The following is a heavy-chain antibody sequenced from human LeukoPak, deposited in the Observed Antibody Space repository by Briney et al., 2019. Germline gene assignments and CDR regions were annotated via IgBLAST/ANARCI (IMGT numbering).Heavy chain of an antibody. D-gene: IGHD6-19*01. CDR2: ITGSGDGT. J-gene: IGHJ4*02. V-gene: IGHV3-23*01. Sequence: GGTLRLSCAASGFTFSTYAMTWVRQAPGKGLEWVSSITGSGDGTSAADSVTGRFSISRDNSKSTLYLQMNSLRAEDTAVYYCARRGAVAGTVDYWGQGTLVTVSS. CDR3: ARRGAVAGTVDY. CDR1: GFTFSTYA.